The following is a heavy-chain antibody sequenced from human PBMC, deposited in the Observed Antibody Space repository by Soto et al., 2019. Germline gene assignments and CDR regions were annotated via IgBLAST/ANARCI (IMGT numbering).Heavy chain of an antibody. CDR1: GITFSSFS. CDR2: ISYDGSNK. D-gene: IGHD6-19*01. J-gene: IGHJ4*02. CDR3: ASTTAVAGTPEFDY. V-gene: IGHV3-30*09. Sequence: QVQLVESGGGVVQPGRSLRLSCAASGITFSSFSLHWVRQAPGKGLEWLALISYDGSNKYNADSVKGRLAISRDNSKNTLYLQVHSLIPEDTAVYYCASTTAVAGTPEFDYWGQGTLVTVSS.